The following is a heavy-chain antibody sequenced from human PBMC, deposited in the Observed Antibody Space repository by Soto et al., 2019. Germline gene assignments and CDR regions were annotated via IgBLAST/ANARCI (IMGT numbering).Heavy chain of an antibody. D-gene: IGHD6-19*01. V-gene: IGHV5-51*01. CDR3: ARRKSVAGTRVNWFDP. Sequence: PGESLKISCKGSGYSFTSYWIGWVRQMPGKGLEWMGIIYPGDSDTRYSPSFQGQVTISADKSISTAYLQWSSLKASDTAMYYCARRKSVAGTRVNWFDPWGQGTLVTVSS. CDR2: IYPGDSDT. J-gene: IGHJ5*02. CDR1: GYSFTSYW.